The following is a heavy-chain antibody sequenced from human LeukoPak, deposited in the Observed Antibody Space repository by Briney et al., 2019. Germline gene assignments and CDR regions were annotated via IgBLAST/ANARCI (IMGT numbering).Heavy chain of an antibody. V-gene: IGHV4-31*03. Sequence: SQTLSLTCTVSGGSISSGGYYWSWIRQHPGKGLEWIGYIYYSGSTYYNPSLKSRVTISVDTSKNQFSLKLSSVTAADTAVYYCARIPSSSRWSLGYFDFWGQGTLVTVSS. J-gene: IGHJ4*02. D-gene: IGHD6-13*01. CDR1: GGSISSGGYY. CDR3: ARIPSSSRWSLGYFDF. CDR2: IYYSGST.